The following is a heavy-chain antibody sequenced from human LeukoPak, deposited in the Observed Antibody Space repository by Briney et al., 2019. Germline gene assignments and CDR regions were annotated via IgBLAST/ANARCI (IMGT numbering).Heavy chain of an antibody. CDR2: ISSSSSTI. CDR1: GFTFSSYS. Sequence: GGSLRLSCAASGFTFSSYSMNWVRQAPGKGLEWVSYISSSSSTIYYADSVKGRFTISRDNAKSSLYLQMNSLRAEGTAVYYCARVRYFDWLLMGWFDPWGQGTLVTVSS. CDR3: ARVRYFDWLLMGWFDP. J-gene: IGHJ5*02. D-gene: IGHD3-9*01. V-gene: IGHV3-48*01.